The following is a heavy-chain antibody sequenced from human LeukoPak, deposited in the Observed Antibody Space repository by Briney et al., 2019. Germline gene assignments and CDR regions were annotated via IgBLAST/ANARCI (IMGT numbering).Heavy chain of an antibody. Sequence: SETLSLTCTVPGGSISSNYWSWIRQPAGKGLEYIGRIYSSGNTNYNPSLKSRVTMSVDTSKNQFSLLLRSVTAADTAVYYCARVWLSSGSYWYFDFWGRGTLVIVSS. CDR1: GGSISSNY. CDR3: ARVWLSSGSYWYFDF. D-gene: IGHD3-22*01. J-gene: IGHJ2*01. CDR2: IYSSGNT. V-gene: IGHV4-4*07.